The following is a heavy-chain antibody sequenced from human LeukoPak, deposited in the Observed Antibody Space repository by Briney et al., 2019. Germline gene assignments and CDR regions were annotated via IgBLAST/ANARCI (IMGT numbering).Heavy chain of an antibody. CDR3: ARDVGATPGYFDY. J-gene: IGHJ4*02. D-gene: IGHD1-26*01. V-gene: IGHV4-39*07. CDR2: IYYSGRT. CDR1: GGSISSSSHY. Sequence: PSETLSLTCSISGGSISSSSHYWGWVRQPPGTGLEWIGSIYYSGRTYDNPSLKSRVTISVDTSKNQFSLKLSSVTAADTAVYYCARDVGATPGYFDYWGQGTLVTVSS.